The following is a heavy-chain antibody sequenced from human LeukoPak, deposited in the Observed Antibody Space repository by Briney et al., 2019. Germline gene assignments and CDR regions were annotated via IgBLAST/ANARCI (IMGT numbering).Heavy chain of an antibody. D-gene: IGHD1-1*01. CDR2: IRSKAYRGTT. J-gene: IGHJ6*02. CDR1: GFTFGDHA. V-gene: IGHV3-49*04. CDR3: ARGPIQLWIHNAMDV. Sequence: GGSLRLSCTGSGFTFGDHAMSWVRQAPGKGLEWVGFIRSKAYRGTTEYAASVKGRFTISRDDSASIAYLQMNSLKTEGTAVYYCARGPIQLWIHNAMDVWGQGTTVTVSS.